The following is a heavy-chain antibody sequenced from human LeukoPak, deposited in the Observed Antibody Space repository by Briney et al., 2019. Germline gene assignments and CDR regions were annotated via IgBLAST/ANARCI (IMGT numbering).Heavy chain of an antibody. D-gene: IGHD3-16*01. Sequence: PSVTLSFTCTVSGYSISSGYYWGWIRQPPGKGLEWIGSIYHSGNTYYSPSLKSRVTISVDTSKNQFSLKLSSVTAADTAVYYCARDWHTGEDAFYIWGQGTMVTVSS. CDR3: ARDWHTGEDAFYI. CDR1: GYSISSGYY. CDR2: IYHSGNT. V-gene: IGHV4-38-2*02. J-gene: IGHJ3*02.